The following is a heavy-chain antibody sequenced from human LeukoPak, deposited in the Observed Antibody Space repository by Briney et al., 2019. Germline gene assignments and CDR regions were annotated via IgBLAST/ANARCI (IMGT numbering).Heavy chain of an antibody. V-gene: IGHV1-58*02. CDR3: AAGHYDSSGHSGPGGY. D-gene: IGHD3-22*01. CDR1: GFTFTSSA. CDR2: IVVGSGNT. J-gene: IGHJ4*02. Sequence: GASVKVSCKASGFTFTSSAMQWVRQARGQRLEWIGWIVVGSGNTNYAQKFQERVTITRDMSTSTAYMELSSLRSEDTAVYYCAAGHYDSSGHSGPGGYWGQGTLVTVSS.